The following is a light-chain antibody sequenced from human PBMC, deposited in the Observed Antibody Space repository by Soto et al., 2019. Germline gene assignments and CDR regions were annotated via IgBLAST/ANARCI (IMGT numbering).Light chain of an antibody. J-gene: IGLJ2*01. CDR1: GSSIGTNT. Sequence: QSVLTQPTSASGTPGQRVTISCSGSGSSIGTNTVNWYRQLPGTAPKLLIYGDNQRPSGVPDRFSGSKSGTSASLAISGLQSVDEADYYCAAWDGSLNNVLFGGGTKLTVL. V-gene: IGLV1-44*01. CDR2: GDN. CDR3: AAWDGSLNNVL.